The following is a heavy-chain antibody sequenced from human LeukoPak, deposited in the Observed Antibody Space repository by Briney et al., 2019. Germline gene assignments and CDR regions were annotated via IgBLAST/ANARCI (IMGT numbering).Heavy chain of an antibody. CDR3: ARGSPASV. V-gene: IGHV3-74*01. J-gene: IGHJ4*02. CDR2: INADGRTT. D-gene: IGHD2-2*01. CDR1: AFTFSSYW. Sequence: PGGSLRLSCAASAFTFSSYWMHWVRQAPGKGLVWVSRINADGRTTNYADSVKCRFTISRDNAENKLYLQMNSLRAEDTAVYYCARGSPASVWGQGALVTVSS.